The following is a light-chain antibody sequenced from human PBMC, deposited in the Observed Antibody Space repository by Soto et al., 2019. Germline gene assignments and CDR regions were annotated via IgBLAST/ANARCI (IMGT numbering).Light chain of an antibody. CDR2: GAS. Sequence: EIVMTQSPATLSVSPGERATLSCRASQSVSSNLAWYQQKPGQAPRLLIYGASTRATGIPARFSGSGSGTEFTLTISSLEPEDFAVYYCQQYGSSPPEKTFGQGTKVEIK. CDR3: QQYGSSPPEKT. J-gene: IGKJ1*01. V-gene: IGKV3-15*01. CDR1: QSVSSN.